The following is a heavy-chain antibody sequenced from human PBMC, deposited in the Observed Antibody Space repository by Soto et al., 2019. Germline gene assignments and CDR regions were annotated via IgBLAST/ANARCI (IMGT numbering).Heavy chain of an antibody. Sequence: QVQLVESGGGVVQPGRSLRLSCAASGFTFSSYGMHWVRQAPGKGLEWVAVISYDGSNKYYADSVKGRFTISRDNSKNTLYLQMNSLRAEDTAVYYCAILVGATLRDAFDIWGQGTMVTVSS. D-gene: IGHD1-26*01. V-gene: IGHV3-30*03. CDR1: GFTFSSYG. CDR3: AILVGATLRDAFDI. J-gene: IGHJ3*02. CDR2: ISYDGSNK.